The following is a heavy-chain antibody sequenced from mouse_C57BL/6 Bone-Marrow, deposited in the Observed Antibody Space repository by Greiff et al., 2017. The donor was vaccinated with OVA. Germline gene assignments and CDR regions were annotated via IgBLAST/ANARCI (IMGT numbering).Heavy chain of an antibody. Sequence: VQLQQSGPELVKPGASVKISCKASGYTFTDYYMNWVKQSHGKSLEWIGDINPNNGGTSYNQKFKGKATLTVDKSSSTAYMELRSLTSEDSAVYYCARRYGSNSYYFDYWGQGTTLTVSS. CDR2: INPNNGGT. V-gene: IGHV1-26*01. J-gene: IGHJ2*01. CDR1: GYTFTDYY. D-gene: IGHD1-1*01. CDR3: ARRYGSNSYYFDY.